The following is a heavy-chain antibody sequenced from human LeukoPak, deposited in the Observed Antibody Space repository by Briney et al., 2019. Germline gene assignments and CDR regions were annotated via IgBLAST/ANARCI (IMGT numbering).Heavy chain of an antibody. J-gene: IGHJ6*03. Sequence: ASVKVSCKASGYTFTGYYMHWVRQAPGQGLEWMGWINPNSGGTNYAQKFQGRVTMTRDTSISTAYMELSRLRSDDTAVYYCARVQLVPLLAHYYYMDVWGKGTTVTVSS. D-gene: IGHD6-6*01. V-gene: IGHV1-2*02. CDR3: ARVQLVPLLAHYYYMDV. CDR1: GYTFTGYY. CDR2: INPNSGGT.